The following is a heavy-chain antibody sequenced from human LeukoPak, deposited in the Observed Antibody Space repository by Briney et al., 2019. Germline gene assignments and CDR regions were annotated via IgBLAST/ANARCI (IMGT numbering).Heavy chain of an antibody. V-gene: IGHV3-30*04. CDR1: GFTFSSYA. CDR2: ISYDGSNK. D-gene: IGHD6-13*01. Sequence: PGGSLRLSCAASGFTFSSYAMHWVRQAPGKGLEWVAAISYDGSNKYYADSVKGRFTISRDNSKNTLYLQMNSLRAEDTAVYYCARDYSSSWYVVYYYYMDVWGKGTTVTVSS. CDR3: ARDYSSSWYVVYYYYMDV. J-gene: IGHJ6*03.